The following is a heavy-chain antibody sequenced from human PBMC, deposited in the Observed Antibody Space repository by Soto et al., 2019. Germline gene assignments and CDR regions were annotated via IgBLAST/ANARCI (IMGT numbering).Heavy chain of an antibody. CDR1: GGSISSYY. Sequence: PSETLSLTCTVSGGSISSYYWSWIRQPPGKGLEWIGYIYYSGSTNYNPSLKSRVTISVDTSKHQFSLKLSSVTAADTAVYYCARQAFIAGDGTGYDAFDIWGQGTMVTVSS. D-gene: IGHD6-19*01. V-gene: IGHV4-59*08. J-gene: IGHJ3*02. CDR2: IYYSGST. CDR3: ARQAFIAGDGTGYDAFDI.